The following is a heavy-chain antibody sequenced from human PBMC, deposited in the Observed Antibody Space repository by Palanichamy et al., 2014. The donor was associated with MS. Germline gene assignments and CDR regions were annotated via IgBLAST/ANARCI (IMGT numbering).Heavy chain of an antibody. Sequence: QVRLVQSGAEVKKPGASVKVSCKTSGYTFTKNALHWVRQAPGQRLEWMGWIIPVNGKTKYSHNFQGRVTFTRDTSARTAYMELRSLRFEDTAVYYCARDRGNSGWLPFDFWGQGTLVTV. J-gene: IGHJ4*02. V-gene: IGHV1-3*01. D-gene: IGHD6-19*01. CDR2: IIPVNGKT. CDR3: ARDRGNSGWLPFDF. CDR1: GYTFTKNA.